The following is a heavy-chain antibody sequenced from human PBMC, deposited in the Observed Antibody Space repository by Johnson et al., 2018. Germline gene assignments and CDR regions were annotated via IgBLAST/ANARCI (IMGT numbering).Heavy chain of an antibody. V-gene: IGHV3-66*02. D-gene: IGHD2-8*02. CDR3: ARGTAKRVYFDS. Sequence: VQLVQSGGGLVQPGGSLRLSCAASGFSVSSAYMSWVRQAPGKGLEWVSLIYSGGSTDYADSLKGRFTISRDISQNMRYLQLNSLRPEYTAIYYCARGTAKRVYFDSWGQGTMVTVSS. CDR2: IYSGGST. J-gene: IGHJ4*02. CDR1: GFSVSSAY.